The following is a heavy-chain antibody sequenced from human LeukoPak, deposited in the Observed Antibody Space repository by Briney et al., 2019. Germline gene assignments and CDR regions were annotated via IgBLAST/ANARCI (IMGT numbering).Heavy chain of an antibody. CDR1: GGSFSGYY. CDR3: ARLGSTWPHYYSDY. CDR2: INHSGST. V-gene: IGHV4-34*01. J-gene: IGHJ4*02. Sequence: PSETLSLTCAVYGGSFSGYYWSWIRQPPGKGLEWIGEINHSGSTNYTPSLKSRVTISVDTSKNQFSLKLTSVTAADTAVYYCARLGSTWPHYYSDYWGQGTLVTVSS. D-gene: IGHD6-13*01.